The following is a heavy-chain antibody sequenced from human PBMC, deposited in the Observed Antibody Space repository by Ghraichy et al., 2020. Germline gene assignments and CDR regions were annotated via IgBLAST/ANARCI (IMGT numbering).Heavy chain of an antibody. CDR2: IYYSGST. D-gene: IGHD5-18*01. J-gene: IGHJ4*02. Sequence: SETLSLTCTVSGGSISSSSYYWGWIRQPPGKGLEWIGSIYYSGSTYYNPSLKSRVTISVDTSKNQFSMKLSSVTAADTAVYYCARGTDTAMVTRGFDYWGQGTLFTVSS. CDR1: GGSISSSSYY. V-gene: IGHV4-39*01. CDR3: ARGTDTAMVTRGFDY.